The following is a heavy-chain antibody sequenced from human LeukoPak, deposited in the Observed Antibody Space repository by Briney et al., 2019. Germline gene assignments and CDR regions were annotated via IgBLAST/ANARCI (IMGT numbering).Heavy chain of an antibody. V-gene: IGHV1-46*01. CDR2: INPSGGST. D-gene: IGHD2-15*01. CDR1: GYKFTSYY. Sequence: ASVKVSCKASGYKFTSYYMHWVRQAPGQGLEWMGIINPSGGSTSYAQKFQGRVTLTRDTSTSTVYMELSSLRSEDTAVYYCARDLGYCSGGSCSPGFDYWGQGTLVTVSS. J-gene: IGHJ4*02. CDR3: ARDLGYCSGGSCSPGFDY.